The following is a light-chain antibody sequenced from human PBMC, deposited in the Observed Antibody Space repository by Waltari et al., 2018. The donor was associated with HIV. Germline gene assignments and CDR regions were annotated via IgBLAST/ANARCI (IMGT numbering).Light chain of an antibody. CDR2: KSD. Sequence: SYELTQPLSVSVALGQTARISCGGDKIGNTSVHWYQYRPGQAPILVMYKSDVRPSGIPERFSGSNTGNTATLSITKVQAGDEADYSCQVWHNISVIFGGGTKLTVL. CDR3: QVWHNISVI. V-gene: IGLV3-9*01. J-gene: IGLJ2*01. CDR1: KIGNTS.